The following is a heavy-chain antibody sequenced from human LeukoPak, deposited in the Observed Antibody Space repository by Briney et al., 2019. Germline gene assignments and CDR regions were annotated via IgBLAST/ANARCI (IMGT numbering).Heavy chain of an antibody. CDR2: ISGSGGTA. J-gene: IGHJ4*02. D-gene: IGHD3-22*01. CDR1: GFTFSSYA. V-gene: IGHV3-23*01. Sequence: GGSLRLSCAASGFTFSSYAMSWVRQAPGKGLEWVAAISGSGGTAYYADSVKGRFTISRDNSKNTLYLQMNSLRAEDTAVYYCAKKGYYDGSGYYMYYFDHWGQGTLVTVSS. CDR3: AKKGYYDGSGYYMYYFDH.